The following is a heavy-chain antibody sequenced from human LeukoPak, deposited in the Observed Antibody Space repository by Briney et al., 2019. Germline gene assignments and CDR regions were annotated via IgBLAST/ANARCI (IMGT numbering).Heavy chain of an antibody. CDR3: ARGPGAFDI. CDR2: INSNGGST. CDR1: GFAFSNFA. J-gene: IGHJ3*02. Sequence: PGGSLRLSCSASGFAFSNFATHWVRQAPGKGLEYVAGINSNGGSTYYADSVKGRFTTSGGNSKNTLYLQMSSLRGEDTAVYYCARGPGAFDIWGQGTMVTVSS. D-gene: IGHD2-2*01. V-gene: IGHV3-64D*06.